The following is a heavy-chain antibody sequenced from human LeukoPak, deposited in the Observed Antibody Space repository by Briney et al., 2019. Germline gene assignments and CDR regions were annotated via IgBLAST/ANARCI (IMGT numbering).Heavy chain of an antibody. CDR3: AREGGPYRPLDY. CDR2: VNLQGRT. V-gene: IGHV4-4*02. Sequence: NPSETLSLTCGVSGGSITITNYWTWVRQPPEKELEWIGEVNLQGRTNYNPSLMGRVAISVDTSGNHNSLQLTSVTAADTAVYYCAREGGPYRPLDYSGQGTLVTVSS. J-gene: IGHJ4*02. CDR1: GGSITITNY.